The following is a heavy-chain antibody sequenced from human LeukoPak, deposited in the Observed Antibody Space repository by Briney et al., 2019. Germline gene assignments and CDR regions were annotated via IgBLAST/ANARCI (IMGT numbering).Heavy chain of an antibody. CDR1: GYTFTSYY. CDR3: ARDSSGYLDY. D-gene: IGHD3-22*01. J-gene: IGHJ4*02. V-gene: IGHV1-46*01. CDR2: INPSGGST. Sequence: ASVKVSCKASGYTFTSYYMHWVRQAPGQGLEWMGIINPSGGSTSYAQKLQGRVTMTTDTSTSTAYMELRSLRSDDTAVYYCARDSSGYLDYWGQGTLVTVSS.